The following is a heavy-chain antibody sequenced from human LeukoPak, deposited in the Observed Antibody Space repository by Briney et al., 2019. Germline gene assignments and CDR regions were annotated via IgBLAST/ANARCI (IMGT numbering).Heavy chain of an antibody. CDR3: ARGPPAAY. CDR1: GGSFSGYY. V-gene: IGHV4-34*01. CDR2: INHSGST. J-gene: IGHJ4*02. D-gene: IGHD6-25*01. Sequence: PSETLSLTCAVYGGSFSGYYWSWIRQPPGKGLEWIGEINHSGSTNYNPSLKSRVTISVDTSKNQFSLKLSSVTAADTAVYYCARGPPAAYWGQGTLVTVSS.